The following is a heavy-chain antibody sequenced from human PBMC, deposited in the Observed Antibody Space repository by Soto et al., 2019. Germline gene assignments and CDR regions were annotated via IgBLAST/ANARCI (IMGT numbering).Heavy chain of an antibody. CDR3: AKTRRGYDMFFYGLDV. V-gene: IGHV3-30*18. Sequence: QVHLVESGGGVVQPGRSLRLACAVSGFRFSDYDMHWVRQAPGKGLEWVAVISNDGSKKYYGDSVQGRFTISRDDSKSTVYVQMDSLKPEDTAVYYCAKTRRGYDMFFYGLDVWGQGTTVTVSS. J-gene: IGHJ6*02. CDR2: ISNDGSKK. D-gene: IGHD5-12*01. CDR1: GFRFSDYD.